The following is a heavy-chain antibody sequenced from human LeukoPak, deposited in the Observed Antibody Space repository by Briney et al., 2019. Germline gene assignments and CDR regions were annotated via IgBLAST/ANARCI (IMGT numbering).Heavy chain of an antibody. D-gene: IGHD6-13*01. CDR1: GGSFSGYY. CDR2: INHSGST. V-gene: IGHV4-34*01. Sequence: MASETLSLTCAVYGGSFSGYYWSWIRQPPGKGLEWIGEINHSGSTNYNPSLKSRVTISVDTSKNQFSLKLSSVTAADTAVYYCARGRVFSSSWYALQACDFDYWGQGTLVTVSS. CDR3: ARGRVFSSSWYALQACDFDY. J-gene: IGHJ4*02.